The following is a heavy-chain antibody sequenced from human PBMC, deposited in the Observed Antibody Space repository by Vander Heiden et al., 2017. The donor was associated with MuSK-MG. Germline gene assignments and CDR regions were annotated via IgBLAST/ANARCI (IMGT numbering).Heavy chain of an antibody. D-gene: IGHD4-17*01. CDR2: INHSGST. CDR1: GGYFRGYH. CDR3: ARGAMTTLERFYYYYWDV. V-gene: IGHV4-34*01. J-gene: IGHJ6*03. Sequence: VPLQQRGAGQLTPSATLSLTCAIYGGYFRGYHWSWNRQPPGKGLEWIGEINHSGSTNYNPSLKSRVTISVDTSKSQFSLKLSSVTAADTAVYYCARGAMTTLERFYYYYWDVWGKGATVTVSS.